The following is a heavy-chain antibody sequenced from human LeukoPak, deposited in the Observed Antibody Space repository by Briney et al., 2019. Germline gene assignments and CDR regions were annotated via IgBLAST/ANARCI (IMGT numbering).Heavy chain of an antibody. CDR1: GVTFGNYW. CDR2: IEEDGSEK. V-gene: IGHV3-7*04. CDR3: ARGLSSSEI. J-gene: IGHJ3*02. Sequence: GGSLRLSCAASGVTFGNYWMNWVRQAPGKGLEWVANIEEDGSEKFYVDSVKGRFTISRDNAKNSLYLQMISLRPEDTAVYYCARGLSSSEIWGQGTMVTVSS.